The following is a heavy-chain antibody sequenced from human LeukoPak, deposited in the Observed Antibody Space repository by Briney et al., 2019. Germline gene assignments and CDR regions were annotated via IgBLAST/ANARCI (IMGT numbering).Heavy chain of an antibody. Sequence: ASVKVSCKASGYAFTTYGFNWVRQAPGQGLEWMGWISPYNGNTNFGQKFQGRVTMTTDRSTTTAYMELRSLRSDDTAVYYCARPLNYYDSSGYPILYGAFDIWGQGTMVTVPS. V-gene: IGHV1-18*01. J-gene: IGHJ3*02. D-gene: IGHD3-22*01. CDR2: ISPYNGNT. CDR1: GYAFTTYG. CDR3: ARPLNYYDSSGYPILYGAFDI.